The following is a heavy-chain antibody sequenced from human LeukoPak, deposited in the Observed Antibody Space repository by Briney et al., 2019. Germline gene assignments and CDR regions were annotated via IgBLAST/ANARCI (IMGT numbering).Heavy chain of an antibody. D-gene: IGHD1-7*01. CDR3: ASFGITGTTN. V-gene: IGHV4-61*02. CDR2: IYTSGST. Sequence: SETLSLTCTVSGGSISSGSYYWSWIRQPAGKGLEWIGRIYTSGSTNYNPSLKSRVTISVDTSKNQFSLKLSSVTAADTAVYYCASFGITGTTNWGQGTLVTVSS. CDR1: GGSISSGSYY. J-gene: IGHJ4*02.